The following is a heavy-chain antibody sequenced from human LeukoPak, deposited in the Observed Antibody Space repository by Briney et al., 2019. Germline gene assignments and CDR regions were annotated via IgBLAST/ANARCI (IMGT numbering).Heavy chain of an antibody. D-gene: IGHD6-19*01. CDR1: GGSISSYY. CDR2: IYYSGST. Sequence: SETLSLTCTVSGGSISSYYWSWIRQPPGKGLEWIGYIYYSGSTNYNPSLKSRVTISVDTSKNQFSLKLSSVTAADTAVYYCASTIAVAAAFDIWGQGTMVTVPS. V-gene: IGHV4-59*01. J-gene: IGHJ3*02. CDR3: ASTIAVAAAFDI.